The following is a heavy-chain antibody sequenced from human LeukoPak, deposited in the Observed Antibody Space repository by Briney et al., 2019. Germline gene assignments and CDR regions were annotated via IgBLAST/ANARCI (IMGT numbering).Heavy chain of an antibody. D-gene: IGHD6-13*01. J-gene: IGHJ4*02. V-gene: IGHV3-23*01. CDR1: GFTFSSYA. CDR3: AKQRDSSSWYYYFDY. CDR2: ISGSGGST. Sequence: PGGSLRLSCAASGFTFSSYAMSWVRQAPGKGLEWVSAISGSGGSTYYADSVKGRFTISRDSSKNTLYLQMNSLRAEDTAVYYCAKQRDSSSWYYYFDYWGQGTLVTVSS.